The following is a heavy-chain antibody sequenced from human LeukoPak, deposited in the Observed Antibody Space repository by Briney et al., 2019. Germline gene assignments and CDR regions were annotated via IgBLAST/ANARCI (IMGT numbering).Heavy chain of an antibody. Sequence: SETLSLTCSVSGGSVRSYYWSWIWQSPGKGLEWIGYIHNSGRTNYNPSLKSRVTGFVDTSKNQVSLRLSSVTAADTAVYYCARHGTISSESYFDYWGQGALVTVSS. CDR3: ARHGTISSESYFDY. CDR2: IHNSGRT. CDR1: GGSVRSYY. D-gene: IGHD1-14*01. J-gene: IGHJ4*02. V-gene: IGHV4-59*08.